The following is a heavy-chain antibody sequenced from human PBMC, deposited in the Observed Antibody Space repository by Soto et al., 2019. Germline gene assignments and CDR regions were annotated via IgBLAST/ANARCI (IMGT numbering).Heavy chain of an antibody. Sequence: QVQLVQSGGEVKKPGASVKVSCKTSGYSFTTYGISCVRQAPGQGLEWMGWISAYNGNTHYAQKLQDRVTMTTDTSTSTAYMELRSLRSDDTAVYYCAREGPAPYYYYGMDVWGQGSTVTVSS. V-gene: IGHV1-18*01. CDR3: AREGPAPYYYYGMDV. CDR1: GYSFTTYG. J-gene: IGHJ6*02. CDR2: ISAYNGNT.